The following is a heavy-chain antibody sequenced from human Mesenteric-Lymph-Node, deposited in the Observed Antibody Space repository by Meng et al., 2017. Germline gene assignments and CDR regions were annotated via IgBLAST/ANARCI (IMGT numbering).Heavy chain of an antibody. D-gene: IGHD3-16*01. V-gene: IGHV1-2*02. J-gene: IGHJ4*02. CDR3: ARDLFYDYVWGTEPGY. CDR2: INPNSGGT. Sequence: GESLKISCKGSGYTFTGYYMHWVRQAPGQGLEWMGWINPNSGGTNYAQKFQGRVTMTRDTSISTAYMELSRLRSDDTAVYYCARDLFYDYVWGTEPGYWGQGTLVTVSS. CDR1: GYTFTGYY.